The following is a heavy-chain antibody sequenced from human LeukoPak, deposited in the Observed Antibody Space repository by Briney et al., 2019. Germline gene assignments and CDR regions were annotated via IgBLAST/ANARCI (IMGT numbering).Heavy chain of an antibody. D-gene: IGHD4-23*01. CDR1: GYTFTSYY. CDR2: INPSGGST. V-gene: IGHV1-46*01. Sequence: DSVKVSCKASGYTFTSYYMHWVRQAPGQGLEWMGIINPSGGSTSYAQKFQGRVTMTRDTSTSTVYMELSSLRSEDTAVYYCARRSPGGAFDYWGQGTLVTVSS. CDR3: ARRSPGGAFDY. J-gene: IGHJ4*02.